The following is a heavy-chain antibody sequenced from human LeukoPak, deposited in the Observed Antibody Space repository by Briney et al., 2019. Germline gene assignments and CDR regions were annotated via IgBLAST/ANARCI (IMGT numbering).Heavy chain of an antibody. J-gene: IGHJ4*02. CDR2: ISSSSSYI. CDR1: GFTFSTYS. D-gene: IGHD2-2*01. V-gene: IGHV3-21*01. CDR3: ARCTATSSTSCYAVDY. Sequence: GGPLRLSCAASGFTFSTYSMNWVRQAPGKGLEWVSSISSSSSYIYYADSVKGRFTISRDNAKNSLYLQMNSLRAEDTAVYYCARCTATSSTSCYAVDYWGQGTLVTVSS.